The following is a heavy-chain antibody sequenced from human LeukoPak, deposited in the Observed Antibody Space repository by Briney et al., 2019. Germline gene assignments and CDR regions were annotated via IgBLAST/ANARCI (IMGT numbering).Heavy chain of an antibody. CDR1: GFTFSSYS. CDR3: AKLGVTMIVVVIGGIDY. Sequence: GWSLRLSCPASGFTFSSYSMSWVRPAPGRVLDWVSAISGGGGSTYYADSVKGRFTISRDNSKNPLYLQMNSLRAEDTDVYYCAKLGVTMIVVVIGGIDYWGQGTLVTVSS. D-gene: IGHD3-22*01. J-gene: IGHJ4*02. CDR2: ISGGGGST. V-gene: IGHV3-23*01.